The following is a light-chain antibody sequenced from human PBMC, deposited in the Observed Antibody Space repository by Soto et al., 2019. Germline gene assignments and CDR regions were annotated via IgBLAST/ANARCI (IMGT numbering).Light chain of an antibody. J-gene: IGKJ1*01. CDR3: QHYISYYEA. CDR2: KAS. V-gene: IGKV1-5*03. Sequence: DIQMTQSPSTLSGSVGDRVTITCRASQTISSWLAWYQQKQGKAPKLLIYKASTLKSGVPSRFSGSGSGRGLTLTISSLQPDDFATYYCQHYISYYEAVVHGTQVDIK. CDR1: QTISSW.